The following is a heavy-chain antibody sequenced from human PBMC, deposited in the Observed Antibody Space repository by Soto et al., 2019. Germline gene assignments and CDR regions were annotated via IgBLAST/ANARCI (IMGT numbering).Heavy chain of an antibody. CDR1: GGSFRGYY. V-gene: IGHV4-34*01. CDR3: ARAAVVVAASHWFDP. J-gene: IGHJ5*02. Sequence: QVQLQQWGAGLLKPSETLSLTCAVYGGSFRGYYGSWIRQPPGKGLEWIGEINHSGSTNYNPSLKSRVTISVDTSKSQFSLMLRSVTVADTAVYYCARAAVVVAASHWFDPCVHGTLVTVSS. CDR2: INHSGST. D-gene: IGHD2-15*01.